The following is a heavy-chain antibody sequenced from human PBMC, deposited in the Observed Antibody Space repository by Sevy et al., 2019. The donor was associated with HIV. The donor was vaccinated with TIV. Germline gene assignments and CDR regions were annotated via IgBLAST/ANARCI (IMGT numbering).Heavy chain of an antibody. CDR1: GGSITSLY. CDR3: AGENAWGRGYS. D-gene: IGHD1-26*01. Sequence: SETLSLTCTVSGGSITSLYWNWIRQPPGKGMGGIANIYYKAHINYNPSLKSRVTLSLDTSKNQFSLRLSSVTAADTAMYYCAGENAWGRGYSWGQGTLVTVSS. V-gene: IGHV4-59*08. J-gene: IGHJ4*02. CDR2: IYYKAHI.